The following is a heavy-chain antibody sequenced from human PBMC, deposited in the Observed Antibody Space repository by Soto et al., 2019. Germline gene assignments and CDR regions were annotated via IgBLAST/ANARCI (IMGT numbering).Heavy chain of an antibody. V-gene: IGHV3-73*01. D-gene: IGHD2-15*01. CDR1: GFTLSGSA. CDR3: TTTCSGANCYHY. J-gene: IGHJ4*02. Sequence: GGSLILSCTASGFTLSGSAVHWVRQASGKGLEWVGRIRSKTNNYATTYAASVKGRFTISRDDSENTAYLQMNSLETEDTAIYYCTTTCSGANCYHYWGQGTQVTVSS. CDR2: IRSKTNNYAT.